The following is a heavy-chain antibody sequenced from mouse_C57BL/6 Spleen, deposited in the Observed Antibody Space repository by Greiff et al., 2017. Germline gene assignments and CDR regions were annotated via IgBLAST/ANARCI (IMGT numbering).Heavy chain of an antibody. J-gene: IGHJ4*01. CDR1: GYAFSSYW. CDR2: IYPGYGDT. V-gene: IGHV1-80*01. Sequence: VQLQQSGAELVKPGASVKISCKASGYAFSSYWMNWVKQRPGKGLELFGQIYPGYGDTNYHGKFKGKATLTADKSSSTAYMQLSSLTSEDSAVYFCAKDYGYAMDYWGQGTSVTVSS. CDR3: AKDYGYAMDY. D-gene: IGHD2-4*01.